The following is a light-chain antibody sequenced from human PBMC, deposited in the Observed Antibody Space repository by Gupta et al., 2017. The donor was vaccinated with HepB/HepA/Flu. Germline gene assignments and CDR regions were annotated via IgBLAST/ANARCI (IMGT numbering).Light chain of an antibody. Sequence: DIQITQSPPTLSASVGDRVTITCRASQSIRSWLAWYQQKPGKAPNLLIYKTSSLESGVPSRFSGSGSGTEFTLTISSLQPDDFATYYCQQYDTYSLTFGGGTKVEIK. V-gene: IGKV1-5*03. CDR2: KTS. J-gene: IGKJ4*01. CDR1: QSIRSW. CDR3: QQYDTYSLT.